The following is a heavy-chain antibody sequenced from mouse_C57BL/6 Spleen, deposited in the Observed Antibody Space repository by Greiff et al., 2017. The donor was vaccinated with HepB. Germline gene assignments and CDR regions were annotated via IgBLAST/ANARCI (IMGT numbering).Heavy chain of an antibody. CDR2: IYPGDGDT. D-gene: IGHD4-1*01. V-gene: IGHV1-80*01. J-gene: IGHJ2*01. CDR1: GYAFSSYW. CDR3: ARNDWDWYFDY. Sequence: QVQLQQSGAELVKPGASVKISCKASGYAFSSYWMNWVKQRPGKGLEWIGQIYPGDGDTNYNGKFKGKATLTADKSSSTAYMQLSSLTSEDSAVYFGARNDWDWYFDYWGQGTTLTVSS.